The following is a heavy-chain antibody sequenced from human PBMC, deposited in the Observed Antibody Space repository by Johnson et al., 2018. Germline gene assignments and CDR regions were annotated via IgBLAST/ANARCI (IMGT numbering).Heavy chain of an antibody. D-gene: IGHD2/OR15-2a*01. V-gene: IGHV3-43*01. CDR3: AKDQYDSPLRYFQH. J-gene: IGHJ1*01. Sequence: EVQLVESGGVVVQPGGSLRLSCAASGFTFDDYTMHWVRQAPGKGLEWVSLLSWDGGSTYDADSVKGRFTISRDNSKNSLYLQMNSLRTEDTALYYCAKDQYDSPLRYFQHWGQGTLVTVSS. CDR2: LSWDGGST. CDR1: GFTFDDYT.